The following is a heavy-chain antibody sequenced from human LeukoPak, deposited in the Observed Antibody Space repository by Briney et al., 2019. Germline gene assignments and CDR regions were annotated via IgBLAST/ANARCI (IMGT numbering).Heavy chain of an antibody. Sequence: ASVKVSCKASGGTFSRYSISWVRQAPGQGLEWMGRIIPILGIANYAQKFQGRVTITADKSTSTAYMELSSLRSEDTAVYYCARGTYGDPACMDVWGQGTTVTVSS. V-gene: IGHV1-69*04. CDR1: GGTFSRYS. D-gene: IGHD4-17*01. CDR2: IIPILGIA. CDR3: ARGTYGDPACMDV. J-gene: IGHJ6*02.